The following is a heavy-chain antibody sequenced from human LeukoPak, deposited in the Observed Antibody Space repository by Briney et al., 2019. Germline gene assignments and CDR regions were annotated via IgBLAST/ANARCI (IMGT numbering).Heavy chain of an antibody. CDR2: INHSGST. CDR1: GGSFSGYY. D-gene: IGHD6-19*01. Sequence: PSETLSLTCAVYGGSFSGYYWSWIRQPPGKGLEWIGEINHSGSTNNNPSLKSRVTISVDTPKNQFSLKLSSATAADTAVYYCASLSSGWYGDYWGQGTLVTVSS. J-gene: IGHJ4*02. V-gene: IGHV4-34*01. CDR3: ASLSSGWYGDY.